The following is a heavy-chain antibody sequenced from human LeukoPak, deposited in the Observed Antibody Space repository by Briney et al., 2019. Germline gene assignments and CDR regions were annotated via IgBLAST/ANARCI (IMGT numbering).Heavy chain of an antibody. Sequence: GGSLRLSCAASGFTFSSYGMHWVRQAPGKGLEWVAVIWYDGSNKYYADSVKGRFTISRDNSKNTLYLQMNSLRAEDTAVYYCAGDGLYDSSGSCDYWGQGTLVTASS. J-gene: IGHJ4*02. V-gene: IGHV3-33*08. CDR1: GFTFSSYG. D-gene: IGHD3-22*01. CDR3: AGDGLYDSSGSCDY. CDR2: IWYDGSNK.